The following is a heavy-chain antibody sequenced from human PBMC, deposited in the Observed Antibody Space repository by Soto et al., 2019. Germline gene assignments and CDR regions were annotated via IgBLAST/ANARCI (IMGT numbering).Heavy chain of an antibody. V-gene: IGHV3-53*01. Sequence: LRLSCAVSGFNVTNTYMSWVRQAPGKGLEWVSVIYRGFSTFYADSVKGRFTVSRDDSKNTVSLQMNSLRAEDTAVYYCARDRSDSSRDDSFDIWAKGQWSPSPQ. J-gene: IGHJ3*02. CDR3: ARDRSDSSRDDSFDI. CDR1: GFNVTNTY. CDR2: IYRGFST. D-gene: IGHD6-6*01.